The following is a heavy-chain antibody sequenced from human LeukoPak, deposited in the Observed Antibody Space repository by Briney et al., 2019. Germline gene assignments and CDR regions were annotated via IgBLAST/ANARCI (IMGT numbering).Heavy chain of an antibody. D-gene: IGHD5-24*01. J-gene: IGHJ6*03. CDR2: IIPIFGTA. Sequence: SVKVSCKASGGTFSSYAISWVRQAPGQGLEWMGGIIPIFGTANYAQKFQGRVTITTDESTSTAYMELSSLRSEDTAVYYCARAPRGGYNSSYYYYMDVWGKGTTVTVSS. CDR1: GGTFSSYA. V-gene: IGHV1-69*05. CDR3: ARAPRGGYNSSYYYYMDV.